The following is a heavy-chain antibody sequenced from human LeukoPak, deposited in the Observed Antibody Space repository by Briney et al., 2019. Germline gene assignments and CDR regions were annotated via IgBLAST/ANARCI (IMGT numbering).Heavy chain of an antibody. CDR1: GFTFSSYG. V-gene: IGHV3-30*03. J-gene: IGHJ6*03. CDR2: ISYDGSNK. CDR3: ARDRALHYGSGSYFNYYYYMDV. D-gene: IGHD3-10*01. Sequence: PGASLRLSCAASGFTFSSYGMHWVRQAPGKGLEWVAVISYDGSNKYYADSVKGRFTISRDNAKNSLYLQMNSLRAEDTAVYYCARDRALHYGSGSYFNYYYYMDVWGKGTTVTISS.